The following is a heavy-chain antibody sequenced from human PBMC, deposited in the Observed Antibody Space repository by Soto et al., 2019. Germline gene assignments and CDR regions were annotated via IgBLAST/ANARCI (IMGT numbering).Heavy chain of an antibody. CDR1: CGSLVSYY. D-gene: IGHD4-4*01. Sequence: SETLSLTCTFSCGSLVSYYWSWIRQPPGKGREWIGYVFYTGRANYNASLKSRVSISLDTSNYQFSLKLSSVTAADTAVYYCARDGDGRMTTNPYYYNGMDVWGPGTTVTVSS. J-gene: IGHJ6*02. CDR3: ARDGDGRMTTNPYYYNGMDV. V-gene: IGHV4-59*01. CDR2: VFYTGRA.